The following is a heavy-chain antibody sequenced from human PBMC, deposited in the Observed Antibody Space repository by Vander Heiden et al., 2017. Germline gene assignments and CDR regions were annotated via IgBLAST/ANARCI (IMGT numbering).Heavy chain of an antibody. CDR2: IGASGVST. J-gene: IGHJ4*02. Sequence: EVQLLESGGGLVQPGGSLSLSCAASGFTFSSYAMNWVRQAPGKGLEWVSAIGASGVSTYYADSVKGRFTISRDNSKNTLYLQMNSLRAEDTAVYYCAQRGSGWYHDYWGQGTLLTVSS. CDR3: AQRGSGWYHDY. CDR1: GFTFSSYA. D-gene: IGHD6-19*01. V-gene: IGHV3-23*01.